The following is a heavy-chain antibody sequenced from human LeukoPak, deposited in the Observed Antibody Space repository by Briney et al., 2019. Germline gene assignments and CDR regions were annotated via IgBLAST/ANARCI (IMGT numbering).Heavy chain of an antibody. CDR3: GRDYFGSVDY. D-gene: IGHD2/OR15-2a*01. J-gene: IGHJ4*02. Sequence: PGGSLRLSCAASGFTLSSYWMQWVRQVPGKGLVWVSRINSDGSGTTYADSVKGRFTISRDSAKNTLYLQMNSLRAEDTAVYYCGRDYFGSVDYWGQGTLVTVSS. CDR1: GFTLSSYW. CDR2: INSDGSGT. V-gene: IGHV3-74*01.